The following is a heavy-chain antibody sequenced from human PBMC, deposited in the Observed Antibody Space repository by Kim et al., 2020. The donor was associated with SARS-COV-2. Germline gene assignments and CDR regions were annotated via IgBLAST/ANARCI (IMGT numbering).Heavy chain of an antibody. Sequence: YYNPSLKSGVTISVDTSKNQFYLKLSCVTAADTAVYYCARRVPTRVRWFDPWGQGTLVTGSS. CDR3: ARRVPTRVRWFDP. D-gene: IGHD2-2*01. J-gene: IGHJ5*02. V-gene: IGHV4-39*01.